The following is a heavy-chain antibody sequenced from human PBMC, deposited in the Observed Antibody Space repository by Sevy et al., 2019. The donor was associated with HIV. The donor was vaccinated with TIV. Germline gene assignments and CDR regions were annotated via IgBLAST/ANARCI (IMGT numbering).Heavy chain of an antibody. D-gene: IGHD3-22*01. CDR3: ARGGYYYDNAAYYALDS. CDR2: IWSDGAYQ. Sequence: GGSLRLSCAATGFTFSNYAMHWVRQAPGKGMEWVAIIWSDGAYQYHGDSVKGRVTISRDNSKNTLCLQMNNVRVEDTAVYYGARGGYYYDNAAYYALDSWGQGTLVTVSS. J-gene: IGHJ4*02. V-gene: IGHV3-33*01. CDR1: GFTFSNYA.